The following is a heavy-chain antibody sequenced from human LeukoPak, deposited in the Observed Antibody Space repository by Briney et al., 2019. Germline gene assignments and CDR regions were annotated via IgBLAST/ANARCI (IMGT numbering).Heavy chain of an antibody. V-gene: IGHV4-39*01. Sequence: PSETLSLTCTVSGGSISSSTYYWGWIRQPPGKGLEWIGSIYYSGSTYYNPSLKSRVTISVDTSKNQFSLKLNSVTAADTAVYYCASGLIAVAGSFDYWGQGTLVTVSS. D-gene: IGHD6-19*01. CDR3: ASGLIAVAGSFDY. CDR2: IYYSGST. CDR1: GGSISSSTYY. J-gene: IGHJ4*02.